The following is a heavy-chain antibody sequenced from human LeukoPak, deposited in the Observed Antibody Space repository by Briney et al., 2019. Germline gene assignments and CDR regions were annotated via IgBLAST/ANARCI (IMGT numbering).Heavy chain of an antibody. Sequence: SETLSLTCAVSGGSISSSNWWSWVRQPPGKGLEWIGEIYHSGSTNYNPSLKSRVTISVDKSKNQFSLKLSSVTAADTAVYYCARDVCSGGSCYSINNWFDPWGQGTLVTVSS. CDR1: GGSISSSNW. CDR2: IYHSGST. D-gene: IGHD2-15*01. V-gene: IGHV4-4*02. CDR3: ARDVCSGGSCYSINNWFDP. J-gene: IGHJ5*02.